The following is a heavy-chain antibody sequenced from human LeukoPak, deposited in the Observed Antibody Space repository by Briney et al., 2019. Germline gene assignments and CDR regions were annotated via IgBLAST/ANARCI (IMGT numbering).Heavy chain of an antibody. CDR2: INHSGST. D-gene: IGHD2-15*01. V-gene: IGHV4-34*01. J-gene: IGHJ4*02. CDR3: ARGGLVVVAARSVRFDY. Sequence: SETLSLTCAVYGGSFSGYYWSWIRQPPGKGLEWIGEINHSGSTNYNPSLKSRFTISVDTSKNQFSLKLSSVTAADTAVYYCARGGLVVVAARSVRFDYWGQGTLVTVSS. CDR1: GGSFSGYY.